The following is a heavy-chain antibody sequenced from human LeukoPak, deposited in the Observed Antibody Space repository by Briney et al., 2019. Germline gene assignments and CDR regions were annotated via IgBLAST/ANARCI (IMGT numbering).Heavy chain of an antibody. D-gene: IGHD7-27*01. V-gene: IGHV6-1*01. Sequence: SQTLSLTCAISGDSVSSNSAAWNWFKQSPSRGLECLGRTYYRSKWYNDYAVSVKSRITINADTSKNQFSLQLSSVPPEDTAVYYCAGGTGVFDCWGQGTLVIVSS. CDR2: TYYRSKWYN. CDR1: GDSVSSNSAA. CDR3: AGGTGVFDC. J-gene: IGHJ4*02.